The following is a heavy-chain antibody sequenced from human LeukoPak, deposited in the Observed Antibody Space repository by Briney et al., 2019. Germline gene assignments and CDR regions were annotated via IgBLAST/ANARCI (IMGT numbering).Heavy chain of an antibody. V-gene: IGHV1-18*01. CDR3: ARVKSSGWYRWFDP. Sequence: ASVKVSCKASGYTFTSYAMNWVRQAPGQGLEWMGWISAYNGNTNYAQKLQGRVTMTTDTSTSTAYMELRSLRSDDTAVYYCARVKSSGWYRWFDPWGQGTLVTVSS. D-gene: IGHD6-19*01. J-gene: IGHJ5*02. CDR2: ISAYNGNT. CDR1: GYTFTSYA.